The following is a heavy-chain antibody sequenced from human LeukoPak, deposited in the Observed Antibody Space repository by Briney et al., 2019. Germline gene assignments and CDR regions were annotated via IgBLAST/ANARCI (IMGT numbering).Heavy chain of an antibody. CDR3: ARHYGP. CDR1: GDSISSNSW. CDR2: IYHSGST. D-gene: IGHD3-16*01. Sequence: SETLSLTCAVSGDSISSNSWWSWVRLPPGKGLEWIGEIYHSGSTNYNPSLKSRVTISVDTSKSQFSLKLNSVTAADTAVYYCARHYGPWGQGTLVTVSS. J-gene: IGHJ5*02. V-gene: IGHV4-4*02.